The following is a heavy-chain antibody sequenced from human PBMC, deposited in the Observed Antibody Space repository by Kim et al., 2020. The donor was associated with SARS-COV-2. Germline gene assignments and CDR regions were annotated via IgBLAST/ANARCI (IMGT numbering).Heavy chain of an antibody. CDR2: ISYDGSNK. J-gene: IGHJ4*02. CDR1: GFTFSSYA. CDR3: ARVVYSGSYTTLDY. Sequence: GGSLRLSCAASGFTFSSYAMHWVRQAPGKGLEWVAVISYDGSNKYYADSVKGRFTISRDNSKNTLYLQMNSLRAEDTAVYYCARVVYSGSYTTLDYWGQGTLVTVSS. V-gene: IGHV3-30*04. D-gene: IGHD1-26*01.